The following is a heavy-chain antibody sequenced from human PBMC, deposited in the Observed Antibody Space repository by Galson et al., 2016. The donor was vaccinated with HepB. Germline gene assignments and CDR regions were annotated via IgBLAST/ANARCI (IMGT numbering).Heavy chain of an antibody. D-gene: IGHD2/OR15-2a*01. J-gene: IGHJ4*02. V-gene: IGHV3-30*04. CDR2: VSHDGSQR. CDR1: GFTFSGYS. CDR3: ARDVQYRFDS. Sequence: SLRLSCAASGFTFSGYSMHWVRQAPGKGLEWVAEIVSHDGSQREYADSVKGRFTISRDNGKNSLFLQMDGLRAEDTAVYYCARDVQYRFDSWGQGTLVTVSS.